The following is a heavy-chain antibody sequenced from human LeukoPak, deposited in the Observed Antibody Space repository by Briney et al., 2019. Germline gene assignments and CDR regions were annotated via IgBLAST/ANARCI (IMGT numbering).Heavy chain of an antibody. CDR2: ISSSSSTV. J-gene: IGHJ4*02. V-gene: IGHV3-48*04. D-gene: IGHD6-19*01. CDR3: ARGPGLAMGKGYFDY. Sequence: PGGSLRLSCAASGFTFSDYSMNWVRQAPGKGLEWVSYISSSSSTVYYADSVKGRFTISRDNSKNTLYLEVNSLRADDTAVYYCARGPGLAMGKGYFDYCGQGTLVTVSS. CDR1: GFTFSDYS.